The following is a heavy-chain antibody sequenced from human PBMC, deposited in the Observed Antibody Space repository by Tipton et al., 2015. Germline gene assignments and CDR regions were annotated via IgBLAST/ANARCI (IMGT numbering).Heavy chain of an antibody. D-gene: IGHD1-26*01. Sequence: QLVQSGPEVKKPGESLKISCKGSGYIFTSFWIGWVRQMPGKGLEWMGTIYPGDSETRYTPSFQGQVTISADKSITTAYLQWRSLKASDPAMYYCVRRARRVGSHSYPYYFDYWGQGTLVPVSS. CDR3: VRRARRVGSHSYPYYFDY. J-gene: IGHJ4*02. CDR2: IYPGDSET. V-gene: IGHV5-51*01. CDR1: GYIFTSFW.